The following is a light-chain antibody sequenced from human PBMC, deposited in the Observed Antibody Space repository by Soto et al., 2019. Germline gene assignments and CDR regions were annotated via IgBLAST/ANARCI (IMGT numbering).Light chain of an antibody. CDR1: SSDVGGYNY. CDR2: EVS. Sequence: QSVLTQPPSASGSPGQSVTISCTGTSSDVGGYNYVSWYQQHPGKAPKLMIYEVSKRPSGVPDRFSGSKSDNTAYLTVSGLQAEDEADYYCISYAGSDNFVFGTGTKVTVL. V-gene: IGLV2-8*01. CDR3: ISYAGSDNFV. J-gene: IGLJ1*01.